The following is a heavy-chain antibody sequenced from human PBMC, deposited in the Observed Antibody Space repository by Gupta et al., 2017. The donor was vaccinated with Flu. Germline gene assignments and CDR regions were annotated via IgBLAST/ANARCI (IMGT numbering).Heavy chain of an antibody. D-gene: IGHD3-9*01. CDR3: ARETGRRAYFDY. J-gene: IGHJ4*02. CDR1: GYSFTSYA. V-gene: IGHV1-3*01. Sequence: KASGYSFTSYAIHGMRQVPGQRLEWMGWIIPGNGNTKYSQKFQGRLTVTRDTSASTVYMELSSLRSEHTAVYYCARETGRRAYFDYWGQGTLVTVSS. CDR2: IIPGNGNT.